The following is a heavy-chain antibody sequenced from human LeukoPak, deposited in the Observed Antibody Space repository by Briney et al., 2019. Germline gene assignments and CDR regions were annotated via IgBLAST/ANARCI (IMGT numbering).Heavy chain of an antibody. CDR1: GYTFIDYD. J-gene: IGHJ5*02. CDR3: ARGGLRAGTGGFDP. D-gene: IGHD6-13*01. Sequence: ASVKVSCKASGYTFIDYDINWVRQATGQGLEWMGWMNSKSGDTGYAQKFQGRVTMTRKTSTSTAYMEPSSLGSEDTAVYYCARGGLRAGTGGFDPWGQGTLVIVSS. CDR2: MNSKSGDT. V-gene: IGHV1-8*01.